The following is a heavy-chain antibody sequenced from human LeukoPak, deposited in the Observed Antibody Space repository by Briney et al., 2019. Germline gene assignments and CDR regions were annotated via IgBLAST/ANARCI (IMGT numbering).Heavy chain of an antibody. CDR2: ISPSGST. J-gene: IGHJ4*02. D-gene: IGHD3-16*02. Sequence: SEILSLTCTVSGGSINGGNYYWTWLRQPAGKGLEWIGRISPSGSTNHNPSLTSRVTISVDTSKNQFSLKLSSVTAADTAVYYCAGGLGELSFYSYWGQGTLVTVSS. CDR3: AGGLGELSFYSY. V-gene: IGHV4-61*02. CDR1: GGSINGGNYY.